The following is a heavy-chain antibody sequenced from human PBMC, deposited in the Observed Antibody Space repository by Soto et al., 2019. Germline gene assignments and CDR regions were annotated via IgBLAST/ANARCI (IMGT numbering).Heavy chain of an antibody. CDR1: DLPISNAW. V-gene: IGHV3-15*07. Sequence: EVQLVESGGGFIQPGGSLRLSCAASDLPISNAWMNWVRQAPGKGLEWVGRIKTKTEGGPTDYAAAVKGRFTVSRDDSKNTLYLQMNSMKTEDTAVYYCTTGSVEGVWGQGTTVTVSS. J-gene: IGHJ6*02. CDR3: TTGSVEGV. CDR2: IKTKTEGGPT. D-gene: IGHD2-15*01.